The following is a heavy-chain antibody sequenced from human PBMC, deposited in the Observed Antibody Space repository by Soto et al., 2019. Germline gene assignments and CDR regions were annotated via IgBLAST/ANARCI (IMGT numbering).Heavy chain of an antibody. D-gene: IGHD2-15*01. J-gene: IGHJ4*02. CDR3: ASYCSGGSCLSGDY. Sequence: PGGSLSLSCAASGFPFSSYSMNWVRQAPGKGLEWVSSISSSRSYIYYADSVKGRFTISRDNAKNSLYLQMNSLRAEDTAVYYCASYCSGGSCLSGDYWGQGTLVTVSS. CDR2: ISSSRSYI. V-gene: IGHV3-21*01. CDR1: GFPFSSYS.